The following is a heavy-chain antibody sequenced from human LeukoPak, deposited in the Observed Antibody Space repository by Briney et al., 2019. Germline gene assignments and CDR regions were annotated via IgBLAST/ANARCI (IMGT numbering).Heavy chain of an antibody. V-gene: IGHV3-74*01. CDR1: GFTFSSYW. CDR2: INPDGSST. Sequence: QAGGSLRLSCAASGFTFSSYWMHWVRQAPGKGPVWLSRINPDGSSTTYADSVKGRFTISRDNAKNMLYLQINSLRVEDTAIYYCARGGKLEPTAMPTWGQGSLVVVSS. D-gene: IGHD2-2*01. J-gene: IGHJ5*01. CDR3: ARGGKLEPTAMPT.